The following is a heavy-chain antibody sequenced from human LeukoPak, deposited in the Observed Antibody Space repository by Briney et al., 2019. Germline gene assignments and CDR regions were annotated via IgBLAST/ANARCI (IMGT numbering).Heavy chain of an antibody. CDR2: IYYSGST. CDR3: ASGLAVVRGVGY. D-gene: IGHD3-10*01. V-gene: IGHV4-31*03. Sequence: SETLSLTCTVSGVSINNDDYYWTWVRQHPGKGLEWIGHIYYSGSTYYNPSLKSRVTMSVDTSKTQFSLKLNSVTDADTAVYYCASGLAVVRGVGYWGQGTLVTVSS. CDR1: GVSINNDDYY. J-gene: IGHJ4*02.